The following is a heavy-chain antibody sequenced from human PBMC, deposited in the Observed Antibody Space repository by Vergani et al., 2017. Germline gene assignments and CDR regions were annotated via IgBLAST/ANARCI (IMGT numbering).Heavy chain of an antibody. J-gene: IGHJ5*02. Sequence: QVQLQQSGPGLVKPSQTLSLTCAISGDSVSSNSAAWNWIRQSPSRGLEWLGRTYYRSKWYNDYAVSVKSRITINPDTSKNQFSLQLNSVTPEDTAVYYCARDPLGYCSGGSCYSGINWFDPWGQGTLVTVSS. CDR1: GDSVSSNSAA. V-gene: IGHV6-1*01. D-gene: IGHD2-15*01. CDR2: TYYRSKWYN. CDR3: ARDPLGYCSGGSCYSGINWFDP.